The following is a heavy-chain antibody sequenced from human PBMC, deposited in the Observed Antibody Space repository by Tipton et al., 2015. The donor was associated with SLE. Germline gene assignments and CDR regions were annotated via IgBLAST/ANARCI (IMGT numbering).Heavy chain of an antibody. CDR2: INYSGTT. V-gene: IGHV4-4*01. Sequence: TLSLTCAASRGSISSTYWWTWVRQSPGRGLEWIGDINYSGTTNYNPSLKSRVTISVDKSKSQFSLKLSSVTAADTAVYFCARGYCSDGVCYGFGFFDYWGQGNLVTVSS. J-gene: IGHJ4*02. CDR1: RGSISSTYW. CDR3: ARGYCSDGVCYGFGFFDY. D-gene: IGHD2-8*01.